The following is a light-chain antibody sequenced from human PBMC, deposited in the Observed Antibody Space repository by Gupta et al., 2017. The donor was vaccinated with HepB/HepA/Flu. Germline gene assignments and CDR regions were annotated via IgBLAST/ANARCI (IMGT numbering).Light chain of an antibody. Sequence: DIQMSQSPSTLSASVGDRVTITCRASQDIGDWLAWYQQKPGKDPKLLIYKASTLQGGVPWRFSGSGSGTEFTLTISSLQPEDFATYYCQQEDSFPVTFGRGTKVEIK. CDR1: QDIGDW. CDR3: QQEDSFPVT. J-gene: IGKJ4*01. V-gene: IGKV1-5*03. CDR2: KAS.